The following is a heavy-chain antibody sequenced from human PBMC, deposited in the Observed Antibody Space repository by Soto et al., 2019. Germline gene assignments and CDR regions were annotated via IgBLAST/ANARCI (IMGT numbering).Heavy chain of an antibody. CDR1: GFTFSSYS. CDR2: ISSSSSYI. CDR3: ARDSNERAPGFDD. V-gene: IGHV3-21*01. D-gene: IGHD1-1*01. Sequence: PGGSLRLSCAASGFTFSSYSMNWVRQAPGKGLEWVSSISSSSSYIYYADSVKGRFTISRDNAKNSLYLQMNSLRAEDTAVYYCARDSNERAPGFDDWGQGTLVTVSS. J-gene: IGHJ4*02.